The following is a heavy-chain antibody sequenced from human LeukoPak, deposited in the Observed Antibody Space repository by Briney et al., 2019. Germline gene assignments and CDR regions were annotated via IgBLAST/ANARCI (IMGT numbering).Heavy chain of an antibody. CDR3: ARDGSRDGYNLDFDY. CDR1: GGSISSGGYS. D-gene: IGHD5-24*01. Sequence: SETLSLTCTVSGGSISSGGYSWSWIRQPPGKALEWIGYIYYSGSTYYNPSLKSRVTISVDTSKNQFSLKLSSVTAADTAVYYCARDGSRDGYNLDFDYWGQGTLVTVSS. CDR2: IYYSGST. J-gene: IGHJ4*02. V-gene: IGHV4-30-4*07.